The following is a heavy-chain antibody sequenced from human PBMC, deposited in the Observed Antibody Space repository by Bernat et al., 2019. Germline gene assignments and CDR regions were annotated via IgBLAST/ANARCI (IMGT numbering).Heavy chain of an antibody. J-gene: IGHJ5*02. D-gene: IGHD2-21*02. CDR2: IFSNDEK. V-gene: IGHV2-26*01. CDR3: ARILEVTEGEWFDP. Sequence: QVTLKESGPVLVQPTETLTLTCTVSGFSLSNARMGVSWTRQPPGKALEWLAHIFSNDEKSYSTSLKSRLTITKDTSKSQVVLTMTNMDPGDTATYYCARILEVTEGEWFDPWGQGTLVTVSS. CDR1: GFSLSNARMG.